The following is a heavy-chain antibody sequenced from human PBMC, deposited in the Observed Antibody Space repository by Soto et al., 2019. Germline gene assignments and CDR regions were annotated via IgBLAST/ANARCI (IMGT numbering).Heavy chain of an antibody. CDR1: GYIFVNYG. D-gene: IGHD3-16*01. Sequence: QVQLVQSGDEVRKPGSSVKVSCKASGYIFVNYGIAWVRQAPGQGLEWMGWISPYSGNTPYASKVQGRLTMTTDTSTSPAYTDLGSLTSDDTAVYYCAMVDNYVTPPPQDVWGQGTTVTVSS. J-gene: IGHJ6*02. V-gene: IGHV1-18*01. CDR3: AMVDNYVTPPPQDV. CDR2: ISPYSGNT.